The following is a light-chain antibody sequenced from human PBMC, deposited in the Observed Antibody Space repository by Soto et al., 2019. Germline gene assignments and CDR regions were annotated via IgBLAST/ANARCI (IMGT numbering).Light chain of an antibody. CDR3: QQSYTSWWT. V-gene: IGKV1-39*01. Sequence: DIHMTLSPSSLSASVGDRVSITFRASQSISTHLSWYQQKPGKAPKLLIYAASSLPSWAPSRFTGSGSGTDFTLTISSLQPEDFATYYCQQSYTSWWTFGQGTKVDIK. CDR2: AAS. J-gene: IGKJ1*01. CDR1: QSISTH.